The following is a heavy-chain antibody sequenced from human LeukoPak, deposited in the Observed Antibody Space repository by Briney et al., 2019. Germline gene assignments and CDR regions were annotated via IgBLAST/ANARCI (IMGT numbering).Heavy chain of an antibody. V-gene: IGHV4-38-2*02. Sequence: SETLSLTCTVSGYSISSGYFWGWIRQPPGKGLDWIGSIDHSGTTYYNPSLKSRVTISVDTSKNQFSLKLSSVTAADTAVYYCAASVWFGELIDSPWGQGTLVTVSS. CDR1: GYSISSGYF. D-gene: IGHD3-10*01. CDR3: AASVWFGELIDSP. CDR2: IDHSGTT. J-gene: IGHJ5*02.